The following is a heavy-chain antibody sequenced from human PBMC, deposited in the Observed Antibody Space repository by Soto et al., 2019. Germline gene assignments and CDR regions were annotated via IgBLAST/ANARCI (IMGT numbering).Heavy chain of an antibody. J-gene: IGHJ3*02. CDR2: IYPGDSDS. D-gene: IGHD5-12*01. V-gene: IGHV5-51*01. CDR1: GYSFTTYW. CDR3: ARSRVSTPRLEDPFDI. Sequence: GESLKISCKGSGYSFTTYWLAWVRQMPGKGPEYMGIIYPGDSDSRYSPAFQGQVTISADKSINTAYLQWTSLKASDTAIYYCARSRVSTPRLEDPFDIWGQGTRVTVSS.